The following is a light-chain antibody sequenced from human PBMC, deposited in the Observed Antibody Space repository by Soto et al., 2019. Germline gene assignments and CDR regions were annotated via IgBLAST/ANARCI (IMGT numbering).Light chain of an antibody. CDR3: QQRSNWPPYT. CDR2: DAS. V-gene: IGKV3-11*01. CDR1: QSVSSY. Sequence: EIVLTQSPATLSLSPGERATLSCRASQSVSSYLAWYQQKPDQAPRLLIYDASNRATGIPARFSGSGSGTDFTLTISSLEPGDFAVYYCQQRSNWPPYTFGQGTKLEIK. J-gene: IGKJ2*01.